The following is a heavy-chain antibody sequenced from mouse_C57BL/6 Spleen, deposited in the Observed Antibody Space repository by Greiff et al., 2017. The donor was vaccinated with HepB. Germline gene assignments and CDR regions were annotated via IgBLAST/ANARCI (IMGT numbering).Heavy chain of an antibody. Sequence: EVQLQQSGAELVRPGASVKLSCTASGFNIKDDYMHWVKQRPEQGLEWIGWIDPENGDTEYASKFQGKATITADTSSNTAYLQLSSLTSEDTAVYYCTTGSAGYFDVWGTRTTVTVSS. CDR2: IDPENGDT. V-gene: IGHV14-4*01. J-gene: IGHJ1*03. CDR3: TTGSAGYFDV. CDR1: GFNIKDDY.